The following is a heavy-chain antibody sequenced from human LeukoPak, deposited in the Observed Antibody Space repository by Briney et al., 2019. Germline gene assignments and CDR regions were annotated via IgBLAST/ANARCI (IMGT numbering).Heavy chain of an antibody. CDR2: IGTAGDT. CDR3: ARVRKLYDSSGYYDN. Sequence: PGGSLRLSCAASGFTFSSYDMHWVRQATGKGLEWVTAIGTAGDTYYPGSVKGRFTISRENAKNSLYLQMNSLRAGDTAVYYCARVRKLYDSSGYYDNWGPGTLVTVSS. J-gene: IGHJ4*02. D-gene: IGHD3-22*01. V-gene: IGHV3-13*04. CDR1: GFTFSSYD.